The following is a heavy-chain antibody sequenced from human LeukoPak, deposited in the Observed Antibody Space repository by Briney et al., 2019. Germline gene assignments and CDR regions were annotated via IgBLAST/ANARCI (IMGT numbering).Heavy chain of an antibody. CDR2: LSGSGGST. J-gene: IGHJ4*02. Sequence: GGSLRLSCAASGFTFSSYAMSWVRQAPGKGLEWVSALSGSGGSTYYADSVKGRFTISRDNSKNTLYLQMNSLRAEDTAVYYCAKISNYYGSTDYWGQGTLVTVSS. V-gene: IGHV3-23*01. CDR1: GFTFSSYA. D-gene: IGHD3-10*01. CDR3: AKISNYYGSTDY.